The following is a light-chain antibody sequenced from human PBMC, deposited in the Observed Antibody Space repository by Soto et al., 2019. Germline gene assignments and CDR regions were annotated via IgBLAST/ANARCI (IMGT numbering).Light chain of an antibody. V-gene: IGLV2-14*01. CDR1: SSDIGGYNY. J-gene: IGLJ2*01. CDR3: SSYKTSSTVVV. CDR2: GVS. Sequence: QSALTQPASVSGSPGQSITISCTGTSSDIGGYNYVSWYQQYPGKAPKLMIFGVSDRPSGVSNRFSGSKSGTTASLTISGLQAEDGADYYCSSYKTSSTVVVFGGGTKLTVL.